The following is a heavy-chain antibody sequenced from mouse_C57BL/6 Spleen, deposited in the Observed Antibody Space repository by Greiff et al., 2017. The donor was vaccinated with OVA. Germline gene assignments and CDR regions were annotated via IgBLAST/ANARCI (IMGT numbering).Heavy chain of an antibody. J-gene: IGHJ1*03. V-gene: IGHV1-26*01. CDR1: GYTFTDYY. CDR3: ARGYYGSSYEGYFDV. CDR2: INPNNGGT. Sequence: EVKLQQSGPELVKPGASVKISCKASGYTFTDYYMNWVKQSHGKSLEWIGDINPNNGGTSYNQKFKGKATLTVDKSSSTAYMELRSLTSEDSAVYYCARGYYGSSYEGYFDVWGTGTTVTVSS. D-gene: IGHD1-1*01.